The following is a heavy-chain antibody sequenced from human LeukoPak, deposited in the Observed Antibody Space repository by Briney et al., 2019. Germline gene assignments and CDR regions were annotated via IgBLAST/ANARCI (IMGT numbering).Heavy chain of an antibody. J-gene: IGHJ5*02. V-gene: IGHV3-21*01. CDR3: ARGLPRSMVVAANWFDP. CDR1: GFTFSSYS. CDR2: ISSSSSYI. D-gene: IGHD2-15*01. Sequence: GGSLRLSCAASGFTFSSYSMNWVRQAPGKGLEWVSSISSSSSYIYYADSVKGRFTISRDNAKNSLYLQMNSLRAEDTAVYYCARGLPRSMVVAANWFDPWGQGTLVTVSS.